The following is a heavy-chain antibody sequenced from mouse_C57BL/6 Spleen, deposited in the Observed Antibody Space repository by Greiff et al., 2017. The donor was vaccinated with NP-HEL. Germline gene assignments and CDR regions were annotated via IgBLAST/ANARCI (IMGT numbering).Heavy chain of an antibody. CDR3: ARLGNPFFDY. CDR2: ISSGGSYT. D-gene: IGHD2-1*01. Sequence: DVKLQESGGDLVKPGGSLKLSCAASGFTFSSYGMSWVRQTPDKRLEWVATISSGGSYTYYPDSVKGRFTISRDNAKNTLYLQMSSLKSEDTAMYYCARLGNPFFDYWGQGTTLTVSS. J-gene: IGHJ2*01. CDR1: GFTFSSYG. V-gene: IGHV5-6*02.